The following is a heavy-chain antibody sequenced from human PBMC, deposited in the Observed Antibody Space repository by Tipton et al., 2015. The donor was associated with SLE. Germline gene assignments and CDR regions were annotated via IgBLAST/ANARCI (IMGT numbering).Heavy chain of an antibody. CDR3: ARARRTTSSHFDY. Sequence: TLSLTCTVSGGSLSSYYWSWICQHPGKGLEWIGYIYHTGSTYYNPSLESRLTISIDTSKNQFSLRLTSMTPADTALYYCARARRTTSSHFDYWGQGTLVTVSS. CDR2: IYHTGST. V-gene: IGHV4-31*03. CDR1: GGSLSSYY. D-gene: IGHD1-14*01. J-gene: IGHJ4*02.